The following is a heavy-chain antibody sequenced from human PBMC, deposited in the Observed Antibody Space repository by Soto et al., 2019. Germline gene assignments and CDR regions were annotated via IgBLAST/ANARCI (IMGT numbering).Heavy chain of an antibody. V-gene: IGHV3-7*03. CDR2: IKQDGSEK. CDR1: GFTFSSYW. D-gene: IGHD3-3*01. CDR3: ARGPTLRFLEWSYGMDV. Sequence: GGSLRLSCAAPGFTFSSYWMSWVRQCPGKGLEWVANIKQDGSEKYYVDSVKGRFTISRDNAKNSLYLQMNSLRAEDTAVYYCARGPTLRFLEWSYGMDVWGQGTTVTVSS. J-gene: IGHJ6*02.